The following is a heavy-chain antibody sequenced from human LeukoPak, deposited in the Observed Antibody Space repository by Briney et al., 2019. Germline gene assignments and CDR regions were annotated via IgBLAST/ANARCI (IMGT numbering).Heavy chain of an antibody. CDR3: ATPMTTVTTDY. CDR2: ISYDGSNK. J-gene: IGHJ4*02. Sequence: PGRSLRLSCAASGFTSSSYAMHWVRQAPGKGLEWVAVISYDGSNKYYADSVKGRFTISRDNSKNTLYLQMNSLRAEDTAVYYCATPMTTVTTDYWGQGTLVTVSS. CDR1: GFTSSSYA. D-gene: IGHD4-17*01. V-gene: IGHV3-30-3*01.